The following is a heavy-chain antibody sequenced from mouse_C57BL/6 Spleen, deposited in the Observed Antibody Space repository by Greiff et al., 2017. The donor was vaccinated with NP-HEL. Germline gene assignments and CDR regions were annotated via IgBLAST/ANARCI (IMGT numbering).Heavy chain of an antibody. V-gene: IGHV1-54*01. D-gene: IGHD2-4*01. J-gene: IGHJ3*01. CDR3: AREVYDYDKGFAY. Sequence: VMLVESGAELVRPGTSVKVSCKASGYAFTNYLIEWVKQRPGQGLEWIGVINPGSGGTNYNEKFKGKATLTADKSSSTAYMQLSSLTSEDSAVYFCAREVYDYDKGFAYWGQGTLVTVSA. CDR1: GYAFTNYL. CDR2: INPGSGGT.